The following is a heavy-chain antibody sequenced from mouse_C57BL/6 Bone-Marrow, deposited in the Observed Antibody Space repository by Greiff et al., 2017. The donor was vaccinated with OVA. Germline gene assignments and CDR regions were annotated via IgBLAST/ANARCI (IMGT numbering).Heavy chain of an antibody. CDR1: GFTFSSYG. CDR2: ISSGGSYT. Sequence: DVKLVESGGDLVKPGGSLKLSCAASGFTFSSYGMSWVRQTPDKRLEWVATISSGGSYTYYPDSVKGRFTISRDNAKNTLYLQMSSLKSEDTAMYYCARFRWLLRGMDYWGQGTSVTVSS. V-gene: IGHV5-6*02. D-gene: IGHD2-3*01. CDR3: ARFRWLLRGMDY. J-gene: IGHJ4*01.